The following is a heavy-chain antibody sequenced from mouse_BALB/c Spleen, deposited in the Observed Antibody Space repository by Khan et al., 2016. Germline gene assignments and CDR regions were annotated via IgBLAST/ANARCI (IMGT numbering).Heavy chain of an antibody. CDR2: ITYSGST. J-gene: IGHJ4*01. CDR1: GYSITNDYA. V-gene: IGHV3-2*02. D-gene: IGHD2-4*01. Sequence: EVQLQESGPGLVKPSQSLSLTCTVTGYSITNDYAWNWIRQFPGNKLEWMGYITYSGSTSYNPSLKSRFSITRYTSKNQFFLQLNSVTSEDTATYYCARGDYDGTYYGMDFWGQGTSVTVSS. CDR3: ARGDYDGTYYGMDF.